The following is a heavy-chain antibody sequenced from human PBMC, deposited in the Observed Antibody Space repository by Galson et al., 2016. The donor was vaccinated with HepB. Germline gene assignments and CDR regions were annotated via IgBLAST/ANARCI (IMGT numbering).Heavy chain of an antibody. CDR1: GINFSSYS. V-gene: IGHV3-21*01. Sequence: SLRLSCAASGINFSSYSMNWVRQAPGRGLEWVSSISSSSNYIYYAESVKGRFTISRDNAKNSLYLQMSSLRAEDTAVYYCARGHSANSFILDYWGQGTLVTVSS. J-gene: IGHJ4*02. D-gene: IGHD4/OR15-4a*01. CDR3: ARGHSANSFILDY. CDR2: ISSSSNYI.